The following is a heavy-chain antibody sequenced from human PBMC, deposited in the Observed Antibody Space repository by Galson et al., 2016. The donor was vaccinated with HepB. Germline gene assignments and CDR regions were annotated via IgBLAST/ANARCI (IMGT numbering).Heavy chain of an antibody. CDR1: DFTLSTYS. CDR3: ARETGSYYAFDL. J-gene: IGHJ3*01. D-gene: IGHD3-10*01. Sequence: SLRLSCAASDFTLSTYSMNWVRQAPGKGLEWVSSIRRGDNYIFYADSVKGRFTISRDNAKNSLYLQMNTLRADDTAVCYCARETGSYYAFDLLGQGTMVTVSS. CDR2: IRRGDNYI. V-gene: IGHV3-21*01.